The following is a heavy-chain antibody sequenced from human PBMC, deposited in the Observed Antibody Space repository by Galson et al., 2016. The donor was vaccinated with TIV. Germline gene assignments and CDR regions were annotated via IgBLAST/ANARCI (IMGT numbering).Heavy chain of an antibody. CDR3: ARDKYDSTTSYSYSGSDY. CDR1: GGSISSGIYS. J-gene: IGHJ4*02. CDR2: IFHSGNT. D-gene: IGHD2/OR15-2a*01. V-gene: IGHV4-30-2*06. Sequence: LSLTCAVSGGSISSGIYSWSWIRQSPGKGLEWIGYIFHSGNTNYNPSLESRVTISIDTATNQFSLKLGSVTAADTAVYYCARDKYDSTTSYSYSGSDYWGQGTLVSVSS.